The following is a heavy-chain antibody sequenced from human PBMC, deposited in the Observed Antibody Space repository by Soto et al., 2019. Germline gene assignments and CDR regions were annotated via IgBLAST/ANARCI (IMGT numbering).Heavy chain of an antibody. CDR1: GFSLTTSGVG. CDR3: AHRVLRTVFGLVTTTAIYFDF. D-gene: IGHD3-3*01. V-gene: IGHV2-5*02. CDR2: IYWDDDK. J-gene: IGHJ4*02. Sequence: QITLNESGPTQEKPRQTLTLTCTFSGFSLTTSGVGVGWIRQSPGKAPEWLALIYWDDDKRYSPSLKSRLTITKDTTKSQVVLTMADLDPADTATYYCAHRVLRTVFGLVTTTAIYFDFWGQGTPGAVSS.